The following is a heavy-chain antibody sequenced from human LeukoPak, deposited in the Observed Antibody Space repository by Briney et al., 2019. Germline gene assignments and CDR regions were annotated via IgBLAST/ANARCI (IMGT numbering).Heavy chain of an antibody. CDR1: GFTFMNYG. D-gene: IGHD5/OR15-5a*01. CDR3: VKDLSRVSAGRCFDY. J-gene: IGHJ4*02. Sequence: PGGSLRLSCAASGFTFMNYGMNWVRQAPGKGLEWVSAITAGGVTYYGDSVRGRFTISRDNSKNTLHLQMSSLRVEDTALYYCVKDLSRVSAGRCFDYWGQGTLVTVSS. CDR2: ITAGGVT. V-gene: IGHV3-23*01.